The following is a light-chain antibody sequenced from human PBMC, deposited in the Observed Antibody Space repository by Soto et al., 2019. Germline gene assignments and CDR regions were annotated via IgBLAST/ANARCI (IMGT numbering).Light chain of an antibody. CDR3: QQYDNPPPVT. CDR2: DAS. Sequence: DIQMTQSPSSLSASVGDRVTITCQASQDISNYLNWYQQKPGKAPKLLIYDASNLETGVPSRFSGSGSATDFTFTISSQQPEDIATYYCQQYDNPPPVTFGGGTKVEIK. J-gene: IGKJ4*01. CDR1: QDISNY. V-gene: IGKV1-33*01.